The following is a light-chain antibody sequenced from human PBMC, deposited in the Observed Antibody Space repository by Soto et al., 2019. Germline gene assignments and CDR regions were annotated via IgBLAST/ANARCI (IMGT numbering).Light chain of an antibody. CDR2: KAS. Sequence: DIQMTQSPSTLSASVGDRVTITCRASQSISSWLAWYQQKPGKAPKLLIYKASSLESGVPSRFSGSGSGTAFTLTISNLQPDDFATYYCQQYNSYPSFGGGTKVEIK. J-gene: IGKJ4*01. V-gene: IGKV1-5*03. CDR1: QSISSW. CDR3: QQYNSYPS.